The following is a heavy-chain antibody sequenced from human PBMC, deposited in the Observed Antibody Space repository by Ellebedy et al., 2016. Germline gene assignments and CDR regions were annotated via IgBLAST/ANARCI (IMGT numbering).Heavy chain of an antibody. CDR1: GGSTCSYY. V-gene: IGHV4-59*01. CDR3: ARGFGDYIDF. Sequence: SESLSLTXTVSGGSTCSYYWSWIRQPPGKGLEWIGYIYHSGSTNYNPSLKSRVTISVDTSKNQFSLKLSSVTAADTAVYYCARGFGDYIDFWGQGTLVTVSS. CDR2: IYHSGST. J-gene: IGHJ4*02. D-gene: IGHD3-10*01.